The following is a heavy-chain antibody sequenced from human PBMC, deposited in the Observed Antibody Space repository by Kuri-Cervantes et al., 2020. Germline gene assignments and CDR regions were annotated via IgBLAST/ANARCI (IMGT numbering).Heavy chain of an antibody. CDR2: IYSGGST. CDR1: GFTVSSNY. V-gene: IGHV3-53*01. J-gene: IGHJ6*02. D-gene: IGHD1-7*01. CDR3: ARDSITGTTLGYYGMDV. Sequence: GESLKISCAASGFTVSSNYMSWVRRAPGKGLEWVSVIYSGGSTYYADSVKGRFTISRDNSKNTLYLQMNSLRAEDTAVYYCARDSITGTTLGYYGMDVWGQGTTVTVSS.